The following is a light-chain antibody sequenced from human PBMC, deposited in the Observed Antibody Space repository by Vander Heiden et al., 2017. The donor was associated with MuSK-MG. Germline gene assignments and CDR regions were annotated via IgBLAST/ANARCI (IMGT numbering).Light chain of an antibody. CDR3: QQDDSTPVT. V-gene: IGKV1-NL1*01. CDR1: ITSS. Sequence: ITSSLAWYQQKPAKAPKLLLHAASRLETWVPSRFSGSGSGTDFSLTISSLQPEDYATYYCQQDDSTPVTFDGGTKVELK. J-gene: IGKJ4*01. CDR2: AAS.